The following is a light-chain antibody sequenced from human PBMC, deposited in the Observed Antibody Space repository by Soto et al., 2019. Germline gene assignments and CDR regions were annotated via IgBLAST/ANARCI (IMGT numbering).Light chain of an antibody. CDR2: DVS. CDR3: LQHETYPRA. V-gene: IGKV1-17*01. CDR1: QAITHY. J-gene: IGKJ2*01. Sequence: IQMTQSPSSLSASVGDRVTITCRASQAITHYLGWYQQKPGQAPKRLIFDVSTLQSGVPSRFSGSGSGTEFTLTIRSLQPEDFATYYCLQHETYPRAFGQGTKLEI.